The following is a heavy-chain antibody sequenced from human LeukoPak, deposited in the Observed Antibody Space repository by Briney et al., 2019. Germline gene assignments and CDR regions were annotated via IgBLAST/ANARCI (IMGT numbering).Heavy chain of an antibody. Sequence: PGGSLRLSCAASGFTFDDYGMSWVRQAPGKGLEWVSGINWNGGSTGYADSVKGRFTISRDNAKNSLYLQMNSLRAEDTALYYCARSWESGGYCSGGSCFDAFDIWGQGTMVTVSS. CDR2: INWNGGST. CDR3: ARSWESGGYCSGGSCFDAFDI. J-gene: IGHJ3*02. V-gene: IGHV3-20*04. D-gene: IGHD2-15*01. CDR1: GFTFDDYG.